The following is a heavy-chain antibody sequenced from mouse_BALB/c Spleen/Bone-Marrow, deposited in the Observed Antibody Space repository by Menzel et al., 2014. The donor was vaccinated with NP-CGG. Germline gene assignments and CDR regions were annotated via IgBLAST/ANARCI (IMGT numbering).Heavy chain of an antibody. CDR3: ARNYDYDGGYCAMDY. CDR1: GYTFXSYW. J-gene: IGHJ4*01. V-gene: IGHV1-7*01. Sequence: QVHVKQSGAQVAKPGASVKMSCKASGYTFXSYWMHWVKQRPGQGLEWIGYINPITGYTEYNQKFKDKATLTADKSSSTAYMQLSSLTSEDSAVYYCARNYDYDGGYCAMDYWGQGTSVTVSS. D-gene: IGHD2-4*01. CDR2: INPITGYT.